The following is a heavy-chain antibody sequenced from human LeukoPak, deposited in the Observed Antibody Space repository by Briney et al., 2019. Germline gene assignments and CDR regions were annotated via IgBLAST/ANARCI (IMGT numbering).Heavy chain of an antibody. CDR1: GFTFSFSW. V-gene: IGHV3-7*01. D-gene: IGHD6-13*01. CDR3: ARSTYSTDAFDI. CDR2: IKEDGSEK. Sequence: GGSLRLPCAASGFTFSFSWRSGVRKAPGKGLEWVANIKEDGSEKSHADSVKGRFTVSRDNAKNSLYLQMNSLRAEDTAVYSCARSTYSTDAFDIWGQGTMVTVSS. J-gene: IGHJ3*02.